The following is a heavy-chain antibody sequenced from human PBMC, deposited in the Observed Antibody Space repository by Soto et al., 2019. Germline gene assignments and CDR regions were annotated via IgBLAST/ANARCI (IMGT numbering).Heavy chain of an antibody. J-gene: IGHJ4*02. D-gene: IGHD6-13*01. CDR1: GYTFTGYY. V-gene: IGHV1-2*04. CDR2: INPNSGGT. CDR3: AGSPFIAAAPGFDY. Sequence: ASVKVSCKASGYTFTGYYMHWVRQAPGQGLEWMGWINPNSGGTNYAQKFQGWVTMTRDTSISTAYMELSRLRSDDTAVYYCAGSPFIAAAPGFDYWGQGTLVTVSS.